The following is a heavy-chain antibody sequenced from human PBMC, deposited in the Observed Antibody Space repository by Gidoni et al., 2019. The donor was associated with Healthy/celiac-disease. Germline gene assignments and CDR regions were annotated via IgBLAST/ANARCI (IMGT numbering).Heavy chain of an antibody. V-gene: IGHV3-15*01. D-gene: IGHD5-18*01. CDR2: IKHKTDCRTT. Sequence: EVQLVESGGGLVKPGGSLRLSCAASGFTFSNACMSWVCQAPGKGLECCGRIKHKTDCRTTDSAAPVKCRFTISRDDSKNTLYLQMNSLKTEDPAVYYFTTGGYSYGFDYWGQGTLVPVSS. CDR3: TTGGYSYGFDY. J-gene: IGHJ4*02. CDR1: GFTFSNAC.